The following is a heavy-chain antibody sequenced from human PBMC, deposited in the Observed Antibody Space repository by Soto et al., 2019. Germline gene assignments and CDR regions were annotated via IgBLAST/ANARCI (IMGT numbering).Heavy chain of an antibody. D-gene: IGHD3-16*01. CDR3: ATSRGFYAAVDV. V-gene: IGHV1-69*01. CDR2: IMAVFGTA. J-gene: IGHJ6*02. Sequence: QVHLVQSGTEVKKPGSSVKVSCKASGGNFRDYAISWVRQAPGQGPEWMGGIMAVFGTATYAQKFQGRVTISADEFTTTAYLDPSSLTSGDAGVYYCATSRGFYAAVDVWGQGTTVTVSS. CDR1: GGNFRDYA.